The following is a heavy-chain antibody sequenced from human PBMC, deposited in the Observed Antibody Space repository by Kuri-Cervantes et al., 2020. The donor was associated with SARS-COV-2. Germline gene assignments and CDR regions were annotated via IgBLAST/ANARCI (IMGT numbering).Heavy chain of an antibody. J-gene: IGHJ4*02. V-gene: IGHV4-61*01. CDR3: ATHDFWSGSTFDY. CDR1: GGSVSSGSYY. CDR2: IYYSGST. Sequence: SETLSLTCTVSGGSVSSGSYYWSWIRQPPGKGLEWIGYIYYSGSTNYSPSLKSRVTISVDTSKNQFSLKLSSVTAADTAVYYCATHDFWSGSTFDYWGQGTLVTVSS. D-gene: IGHD3-3*01.